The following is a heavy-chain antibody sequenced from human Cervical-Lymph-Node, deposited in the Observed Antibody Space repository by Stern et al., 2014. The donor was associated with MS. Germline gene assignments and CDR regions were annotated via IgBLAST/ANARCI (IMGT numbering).Heavy chain of an antibody. CDR1: GDTFSSDA. J-gene: IGHJ4*02. CDR2: IIPMIERA. CDR3: ARGGSSCYSDY. D-gene: IGHD6-13*01. V-gene: IGHV1-69*01. Sequence: QVQLVQSGAEVKKPGSSVKVSCKSSGDTFSSDAISWVRQAPGQGLEWMGGIIPMIERANYAQKCQGRGAITADESTRTAYMDLSSLRSDDTAVYYCARGGSSCYSDYWGQGTLVTVSS.